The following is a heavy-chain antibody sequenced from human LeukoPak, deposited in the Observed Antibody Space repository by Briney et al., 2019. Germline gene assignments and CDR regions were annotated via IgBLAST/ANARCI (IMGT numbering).Heavy chain of an antibody. J-gene: IGHJ4*02. CDR3: ARAVRGAVWLDY. CDR1: GYTFTGYY. D-gene: IGHD3-10*01. Sequence: DSVKVSCKASGYTFTGYYIHWERQAPGQGLECMGWINPNSGGTNYAQKVQCRVTITRNTSITTANMEPSRLSSDDPADTYCARAVRGAVWLDYWGQGTLVTVSS. V-gene: IGHV1-2*02. CDR2: INPNSGGT.